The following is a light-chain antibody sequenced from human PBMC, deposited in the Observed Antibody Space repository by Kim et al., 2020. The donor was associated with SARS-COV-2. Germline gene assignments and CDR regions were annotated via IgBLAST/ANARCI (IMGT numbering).Light chain of an antibody. CDR3: QQYNDWPQT. CDR2: GAS. CDR1: QSVSKN. V-gene: IGKV3-15*01. J-gene: IGKJ1*01. Sequence: VSPGDRATLSCRASQSVSKNLAWYQQKPGQAPRLLIYGASTRATGIPAGFSGSGSETEFTLTINNLQSEDFAVYYCQQYNDWPQTFGQGTKVEIK.